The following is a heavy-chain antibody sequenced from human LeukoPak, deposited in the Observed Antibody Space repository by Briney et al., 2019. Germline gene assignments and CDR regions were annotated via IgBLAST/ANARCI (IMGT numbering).Heavy chain of an antibody. D-gene: IGHD3-3*01. CDR1: GGSVSSGNYY. CDR3: AGEITIFGVAIGDAFDI. J-gene: IGHJ3*02. Sequence: PSKTLSLTCTVSGGSVSSGNYYWTWIRQPAGKGLEWIGRIYTSGSTNYNPSLKSRVTISIDASKNQFSLKLSSVTAADTAVYYCAGEITIFGVAIGDAFDIWGQGTMVTVSS. V-gene: IGHV4-61*02. CDR2: IYTSGST.